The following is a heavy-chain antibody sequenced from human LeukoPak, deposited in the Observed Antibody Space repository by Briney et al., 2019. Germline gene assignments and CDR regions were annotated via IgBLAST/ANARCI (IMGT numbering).Heavy chain of an antibody. CDR1: GGSISSGSYY. CDR2: IYTSGST. J-gene: IGHJ6*03. CDR3: ARVKLYYMDV. Sequence: SETLSLTCTVSGGSISSGSYYWSWIRQPAGKGLEWIGRIYTSGSTNYNPSLKSRVTISVDTSKNQFSLKLSSVTAADTAVYYCARVKLYYMDVWGKGTKVTISS. V-gene: IGHV4-61*02.